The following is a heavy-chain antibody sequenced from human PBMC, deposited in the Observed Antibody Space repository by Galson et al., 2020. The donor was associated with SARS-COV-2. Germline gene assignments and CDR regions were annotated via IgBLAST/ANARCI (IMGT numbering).Heavy chain of an antibody. J-gene: IGHJ4*02. CDR1: GGSVSRSNYY. V-gene: IGHV4-61*01. Sequence: SETLSLTCTVSGGSVSRSNYYCTWIRQPPGKGLEWIGNINYSGNTKYNPSLKSRLTISVDTSKNQFSLKLTSVTAVDAAVYYCARGVSGDPFDYWGQGTPVTVSS. CDR2: INYSGNT. CDR3: ARGVSGDPFDY. D-gene: IGHD2-21*02.